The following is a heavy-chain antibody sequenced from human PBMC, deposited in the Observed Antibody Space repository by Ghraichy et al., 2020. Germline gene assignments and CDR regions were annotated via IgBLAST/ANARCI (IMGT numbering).Heavy chain of an antibody. CDR2: FDPEDGET. V-gene: IGHV1-24*01. J-gene: IGHJ3*02. CDR1: GYTLTELS. Sequence: ASVKVSCKVSGYTLTELSMHWVRQAPGKGLEWMGGFDPEDGETIYAQKFQGRVTMTEDTSTDTAYMELSSLRSEDTAVYYCATDSQGREEALDAFDIWGQGTMVTVSS. CDR3: ATDSQGREEALDAFDI.